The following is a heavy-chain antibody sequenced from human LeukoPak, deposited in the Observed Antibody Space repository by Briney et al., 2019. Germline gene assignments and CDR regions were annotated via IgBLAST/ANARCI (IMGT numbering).Heavy chain of an antibody. D-gene: IGHD1-26*01. V-gene: IGHV3-48*02. CDR1: GFSFSNSN. CDR3: ARDGGGNSGSYHYAFDI. CDR2: ITDSSSVM. Sequence: PGGSLRLSCAASGFSFSNSNMNWVRQVPGKGLEWVSYITDSSSVMSYADSVKGRFTISRDNAKNSLYLQMNSLRDEDTAVYYCARDGGGNSGSYHYAFDIWGRGTMVTVSS. J-gene: IGHJ3*02.